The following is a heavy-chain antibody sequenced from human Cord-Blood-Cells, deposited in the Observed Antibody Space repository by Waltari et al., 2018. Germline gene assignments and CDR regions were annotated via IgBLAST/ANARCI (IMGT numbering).Heavy chain of an antibody. CDR1: GGSFSGYY. D-gene: IGHD6-19*01. Sequence: QVQLQQWGAGLLKPSETLSLTCAVYGGSFSGYYWSWIRQPPGKGLEWIGEINHSGITNYNPSLTSRVTISVDTSKNQFSLKLSSVTAADTAVYYCARSSSGWLLDYWGQGTLVTVSS. V-gene: IGHV4-34*01. J-gene: IGHJ4*02. CDR2: INHSGIT. CDR3: ARSSSGWLLDY.